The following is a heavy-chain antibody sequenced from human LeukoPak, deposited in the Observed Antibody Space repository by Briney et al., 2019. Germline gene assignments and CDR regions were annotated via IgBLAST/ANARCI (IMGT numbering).Heavy chain of an antibody. CDR3: AREGRGYSYAFEY. CDR1: GFTFSNYW. V-gene: IGHV3-74*01. CDR2: INSDGSST. D-gene: IGHD5-18*01. J-gene: IGHJ4*02. Sequence: GGSLRLSCAASGFTFSNYWMNWVRQAPGKGLVWVSRINSDGSSTTYAASVKGRFTISRDNGQNTLYLQMNSLRAEDTAVYYCAREGRGYSYAFEYWGQGTLVTVSS.